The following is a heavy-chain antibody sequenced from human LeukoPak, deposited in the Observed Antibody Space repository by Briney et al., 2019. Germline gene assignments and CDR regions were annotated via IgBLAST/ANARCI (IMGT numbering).Heavy chain of an antibody. D-gene: IGHD3-3*01. V-gene: IGHV1-8*03. CDR2: MNPYSGNA. CDR1: GYTFTSYE. J-gene: IGHJ3*02. CDR3: ARGLPDSYYDFWSGYHDAFDI. Sequence: ASVRVSCNASGYTFTSYEINWVRQATGLGLEWMGWMNPYSGNAGYAQKFQGRVTITRNTSISTAYMELSSLRTEDTAVYYCARGLPDSYYDFWSGYHDAFDIWGQGTMVTVSS.